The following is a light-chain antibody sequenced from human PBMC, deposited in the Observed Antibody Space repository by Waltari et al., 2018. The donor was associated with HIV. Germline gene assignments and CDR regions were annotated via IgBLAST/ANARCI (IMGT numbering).Light chain of an antibody. J-gene: IGLJ2*01. Sequence: QSALTQPPSASGSPGQSVTISCTGTSRDAGGYNYLSWYQQHPGKAPKLLIAEVSKRPSGVPDRFSGSKSGNTASLTVSGLQAEDEADYDCSSYAGSINVLFGGGTKLAVL. CDR2: EVS. V-gene: IGLV2-8*01. CDR3: SSYAGSINVL. CDR1: SRDAGGYNY.